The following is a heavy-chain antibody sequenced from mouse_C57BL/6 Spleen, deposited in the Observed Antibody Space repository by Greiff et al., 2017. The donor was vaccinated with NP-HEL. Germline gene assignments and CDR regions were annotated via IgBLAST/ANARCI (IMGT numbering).Heavy chain of an antibody. V-gene: IGHV3-6*01. Sequence: EVQLQQSGPGLVKPSQSLSLPCSVTGYSITSGYYWNWIRQFPGNKLEWMGYISYDGSNNYNPSLKNRISITRDSSKNQFFLKLNSVTTEDTATYYCARDHGYYPYYYAMDYWGQGTSVTVSS. CDR3: ARDHGYYPYYYAMDY. CDR2: ISYDGSN. CDR1: GYSITSGYY. J-gene: IGHJ4*01. D-gene: IGHD2-3*01.